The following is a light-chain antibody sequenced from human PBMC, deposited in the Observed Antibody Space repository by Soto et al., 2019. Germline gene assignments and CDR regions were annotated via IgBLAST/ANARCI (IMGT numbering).Light chain of an antibody. CDR1: SSNIGSNY. Sequence: QSVLTQPPSASGTPGQRVTISCSGSSSNIGSNYVYWYQQLPGTAPKLLIYRNNQRPSGVPDRFSGSKSGTSASLAISGLRSDAEADYYCAAWDDSLSGWVFGGGTKLTVL. CDR3: AAWDDSLSGWV. CDR2: RNN. J-gene: IGLJ3*02. V-gene: IGLV1-47*01.